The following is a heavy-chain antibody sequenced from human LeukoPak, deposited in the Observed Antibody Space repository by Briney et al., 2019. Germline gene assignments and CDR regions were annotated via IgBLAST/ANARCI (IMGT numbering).Heavy chain of an antibody. D-gene: IGHD6-13*01. Sequence: ASVKVSCKASGYTFTGYYMHWVRQAPGQGLEWMGWINPNSSGTNYAQKFQGRVTMTRDTSISTAYMELSRLRSDDTAVYYCAREGSSSWPSDAFDIWGQGTMVTVSS. CDR3: AREGSSSWPSDAFDI. CDR1: GYTFTGYY. V-gene: IGHV1-2*02. J-gene: IGHJ3*02. CDR2: INPNSSGT.